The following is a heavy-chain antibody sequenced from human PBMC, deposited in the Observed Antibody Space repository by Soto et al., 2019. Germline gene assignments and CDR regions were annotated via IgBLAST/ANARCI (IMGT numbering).Heavy chain of an antibody. CDR1: GFTFSSYA. J-gene: IGHJ6*02. Sequence: GGSLRLSCAASGFTFSSYAMNWVRQAPGKGLEWVSYISSSNRTINYADSVKGRFIISRDNAKNSLYLQMHSLRDEDTAVYYCAREGWPLLQTGMDVWGQGTTVTVSS. V-gene: IGHV3-48*02. CDR3: AREGWPLLQTGMDV. D-gene: IGHD2-15*01. CDR2: ISSSNRTI.